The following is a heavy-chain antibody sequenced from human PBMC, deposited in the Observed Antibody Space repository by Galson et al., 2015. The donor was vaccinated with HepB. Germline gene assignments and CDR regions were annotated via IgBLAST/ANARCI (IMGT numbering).Heavy chain of an antibody. CDR1: GYTFTSYA. D-gene: IGHD1-26*01. CDR3: ARGGRKYRQWEPQDAPGNY. V-gene: IGHV1-3*01. CDR2: INAGNGNT. J-gene: IGHJ4*02. Sequence: SVKVSCKASGYTFTSYAMHWVRQAPGQRLEWMGWINAGNGNTKYSQKFQGRVTITRDTSASTAYMELSSLRSEDTAVYYCARGGRKYRQWEPQDAPGNYWGQGTLVTVSS.